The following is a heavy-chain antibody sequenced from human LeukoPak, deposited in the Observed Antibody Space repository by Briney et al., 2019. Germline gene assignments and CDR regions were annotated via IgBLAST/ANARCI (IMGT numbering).Heavy chain of an antibody. CDR1: EFTFVRYA. CDR2: ISSSSFKI. CDR3: VRDPSYGSSWYYYMDV. Sequence: GGSLRLSCAASEFTFVRYAMNWVRQAPGKGLEWVSYISSSSFKIGYADSVKGRFTISRDNSKNSLYLQMDSLRVEDTAVYYRVRDPSYGSSWYYYMDVWGKGTTVTVSS. D-gene: IGHD6-13*01. J-gene: IGHJ6*03. V-gene: IGHV3-48*04.